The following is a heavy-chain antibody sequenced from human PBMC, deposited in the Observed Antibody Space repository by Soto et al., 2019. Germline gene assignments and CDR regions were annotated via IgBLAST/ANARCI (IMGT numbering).Heavy chain of an antibody. CDR2: ISAYNGNT. Sequence: ASVKVSCKASGYTFTSYGISWVRQAPGQGLEWMGWISAYNGNTNYAQKLQGRVTMTTDTSTSTAYMELRSLRSDDTAVYYCARGDTIFGVVNPFYGMDVWGHGTTVTVSS. V-gene: IGHV1-18*04. J-gene: IGHJ6*02. D-gene: IGHD3-3*01. CDR3: ARGDTIFGVVNPFYGMDV. CDR1: GYTFTSYG.